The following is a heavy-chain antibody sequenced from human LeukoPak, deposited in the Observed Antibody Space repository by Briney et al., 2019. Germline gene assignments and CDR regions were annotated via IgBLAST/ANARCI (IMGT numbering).Heavy chain of an antibody. Sequence: SETLSLTCTVSGGSFSSGSYCWIWIPPPPGKELEWIVSIYASASTNYNPSLKSRVTIAVDTSKNQFSLKLSSVTAADPAVYYCARAPGDTIFGVAYNWFDTWGEGTLVTVSS. CDR2: IYASAST. D-gene: IGHD3-3*01. CDR3: ARAPGDTIFGVAYNWFDT. V-gene: IGHV4-61*02. J-gene: IGHJ5*02. CDR1: GGSFSSGSYC.